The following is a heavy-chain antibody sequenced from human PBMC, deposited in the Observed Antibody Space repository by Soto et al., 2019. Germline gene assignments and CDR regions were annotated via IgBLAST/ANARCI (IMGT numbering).Heavy chain of an antibody. CDR1: GFNFSTYS. J-gene: IGHJ4*02. Sequence: GGSLRLPCAASGFNFSTYSMNWVRQAPGKGLEWVSSISSSSTIYYADSVKGRFTISRDNVQNSLYLQMHSLRAEDTAVYYCARERGSGWTFDYWGQGTLVTLSS. D-gene: IGHD6-19*01. V-gene: IGHV3-48*01. CDR3: ARERGSGWTFDY. CDR2: ISSSSTI.